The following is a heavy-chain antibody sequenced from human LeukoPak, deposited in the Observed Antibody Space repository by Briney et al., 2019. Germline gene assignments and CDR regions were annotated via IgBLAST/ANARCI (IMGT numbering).Heavy chain of an antibody. CDR3: AKRAHGYQLLYELWFDP. CDR2: ISGSGGST. J-gene: IGHJ5*02. D-gene: IGHD2-2*02. Sequence: GGSLRLSCTASGFTFSSYAMSWVRQAPGKGLEWVSAISGSGGSTYYADSVKGRFTISRDNSKNTLYLQMNSLRAEDTAVYYCAKRAHGYQLLYELWFDPWGQGTLVTVSS. V-gene: IGHV3-23*01. CDR1: GFTFSSYA.